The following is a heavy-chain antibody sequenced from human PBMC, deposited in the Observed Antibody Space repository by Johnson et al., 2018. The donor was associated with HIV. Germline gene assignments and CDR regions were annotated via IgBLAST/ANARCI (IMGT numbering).Heavy chain of an antibody. CDR1: GFTFSSYA. D-gene: IGHD2-2*01. CDR2: ISYDGSNK. Sequence: QVQLVESGGGVVQPGRSLRLSCAASGFTFSSYAMHWVRQAPGKGLEWVAVISYDGSNKYYADSVKGRFTISRDSSKNTLYLQMNSLRVEDAAIYYCARDEVDDGAFDVWGQGTMVTVSS. V-gene: IGHV3-30*14. J-gene: IGHJ3*01. CDR3: ARDEVDDGAFDV.